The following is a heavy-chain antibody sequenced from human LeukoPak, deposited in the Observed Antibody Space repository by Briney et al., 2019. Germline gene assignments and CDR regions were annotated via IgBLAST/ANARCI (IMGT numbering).Heavy chain of an antibody. Sequence: GGSLRLSCAASGFTFSTYAIHWVRQAPGKGLEWVAVISYDGSNKYYADSVKGRFTISRDNAKNSLYLQMNSLRAEDTAVYYCAGYYDILTEGRAPKTSDAFDIWGQGTMVTVSS. J-gene: IGHJ3*02. CDR1: GFTFSTYA. V-gene: IGHV3-30*07. CDR3: AGYYDILTEGRAPKTSDAFDI. D-gene: IGHD3-9*01. CDR2: ISYDGSNK.